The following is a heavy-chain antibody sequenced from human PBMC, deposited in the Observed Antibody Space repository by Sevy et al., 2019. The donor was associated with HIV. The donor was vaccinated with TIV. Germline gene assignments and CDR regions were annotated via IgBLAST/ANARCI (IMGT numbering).Heavy chain of an antibody. J-gene: IGHJ4*02. CDR3: ARHHDYVSGYYFAY. Sequence: SETLSLTCTVSGGSISSSSYYWGWIRQPPGKGLEWIGSIYYSGSTYYNPSLKSRVTISVDTSKNQFSLKLSSVTAADTAVYYCARHHDYVSGYYFAYWGQGTLVTVSS. CDR1: GGSISSSSYY. CDR2: IYYSGST. V-gene: IGHV4-39*01. D-gene: IGHD3-16*01.